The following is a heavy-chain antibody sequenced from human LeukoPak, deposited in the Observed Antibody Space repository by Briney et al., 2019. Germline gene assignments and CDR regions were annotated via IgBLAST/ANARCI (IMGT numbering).Heavy chain of an antibody. D-gene: IGHD2-21*02. CDR1: GFTFSSYA. CDR2: SSDNSGST. CDR3: AKSFRDSLHFDAFDI. J-gene: IGHJ3*02. Sequence: GGSLRLSCAASGFTFSSYAMSWVRQAPGKGLEWVSASSDNSGSTYYADSVKGRFTISRDNSKNTLYLQMNSLRAEDTAVYYCAKSFRDSLHFDAFDIWGQGTMVTVSS. V-gene: IGHV3-23*01.